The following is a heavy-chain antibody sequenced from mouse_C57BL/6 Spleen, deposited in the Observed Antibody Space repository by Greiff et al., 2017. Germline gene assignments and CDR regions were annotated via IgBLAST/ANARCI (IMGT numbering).Heavy chain of an antibody. V-gene: IGHV1-7*01. CDR3: ARSLTGYYAMDY. J-gene: IGHJ4*01. Sequence: QVHVKQSGAELAKPGASVKLSCKASGYTFTSYWMHWVKQRPGQGLEWIGYINPSSGYTKYNQKFKDKATLTADKSSSTAYMQLSSLTYEDSAVYYCARSLTGYYAMDYWGQGTSVTVSS. D-gene: IGHD4-1*01. CDR1: GYTFTSYW. CDR2: INPSSGYT.